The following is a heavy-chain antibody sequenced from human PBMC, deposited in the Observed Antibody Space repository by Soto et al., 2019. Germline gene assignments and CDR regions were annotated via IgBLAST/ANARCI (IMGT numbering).Heavy chain of an antibody. CDR3: ARVVYITSKRFLARWFDP. CDR2: IYYSGST. J-gene: IGHJ5*02. CDR1: GGSISSGDYY. D-gene: IGHD3-3*01. V-gene: IGHV4-30-4*01. Sequence: SETLSLTCTVSGGSISSGDYYWSWIRQPPGKGLEWIGYIYYSGSTYYNPSLKSRVTMSVDTSKNQFSLKLTSVTAADTAVYYFARVVYITSKRFLARWFDPWGQGTLVTVSS.